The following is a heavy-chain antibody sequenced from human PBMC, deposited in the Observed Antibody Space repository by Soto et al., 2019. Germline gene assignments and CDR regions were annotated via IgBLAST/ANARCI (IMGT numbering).Heavy chain of an antibody. Sequence: PSDTLSLTCAVYGGSFSVYYWTWIRQPPGTGLEWIGEINHSGSTNYNPSLKSRVTISVDTSKNQFSLKLTSVTAADTAVYYCARLHGYCISSSCHGHYAMDVWGQGTTVT. CDR3: ARLHGYCISSSCHGHYAMDV. CDR1: GGSFSVYY. J-gene: IGHJ6*02. V-gene: IGHV4-34*01. D-gene: IGHD2-2*01. CDR2: INHSGST.